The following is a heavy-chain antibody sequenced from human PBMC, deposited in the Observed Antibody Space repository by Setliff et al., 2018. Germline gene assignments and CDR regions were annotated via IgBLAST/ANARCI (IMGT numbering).Heavy chain of an antibody. CDR2: IYYSGST. CDR3: ARESRFGYSGYDCAFDF. D-gene: IGHD5-12*01. CDR1: GGSISSSSYY. J-gene: IGHJ4*02. V-gene: IGHV4-39*02. Sequence: PSETLSLTCTVSGGSISSSSYYWVRIRQPPGKGLVWIGSIYYSGSTYYNPSLKSRVTIPVDMSKNQFSLNIDSVTAADTAVYYCARESRFGYSGYDCAFDFWGQGMLVTVSS.